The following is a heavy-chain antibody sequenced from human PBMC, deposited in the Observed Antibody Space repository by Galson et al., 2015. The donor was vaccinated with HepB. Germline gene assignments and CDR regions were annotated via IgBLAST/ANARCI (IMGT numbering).Heavy chain of an antibody. CDR3: ARVYYDSSGYCCGYFDY. V-gene: IGHV3-30-3*01. CDR2: ISYDGSNK. J-gene: IGHJ4*02. D-gene: IGHD3-22*01. CDR1: GFTFSRYA. Sequence: SLRLSCAASGFTFSRYAMHWVRQAPGKGLEWVAVISYDGSNKYYADAVEGRFTISRDNSKNTLYLQMNSLRPEDTAEYYCARVYYDSSGYCCGYFDYWGQGTQVTVSS.